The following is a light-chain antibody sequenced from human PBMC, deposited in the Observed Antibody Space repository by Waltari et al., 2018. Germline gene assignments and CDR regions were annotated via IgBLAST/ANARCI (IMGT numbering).Light chain of an antibody. CDR2: GVS. J-gene: IGKJ2*01. Sequence: EIVMTQSPVTLSASPGESAIHSCRASQRVGHDFGWYQQKPGQPPSLLIYGVSTMASGVPVRFSGSGSGSDFTLTISSLQSEDFAIYYCLQYHIWPRTSGQGTKLEIK. CDR3: LQYHIWPRT. V-gene: IGKV3-15*01. CDR1: QRVGHD.